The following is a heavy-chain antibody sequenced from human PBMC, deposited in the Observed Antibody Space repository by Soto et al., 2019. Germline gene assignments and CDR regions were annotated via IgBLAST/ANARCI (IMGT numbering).Heavy chain of an antibody. J-gene: IGHJ4*02. V-gene: IGHV4-39*01. CDR3: ARLSGSRGFDY. CDR1: GGSISSSSYY. Sequence: SETLSLTCTVSGGSISSSSYYWGWIRQPPGKGLEWIGSIYYSGSTYYNPSLKSRVTISVDTSKNQFSLKLSSVTAADTAVYYCARLSGSRGFDYWGQGTLVTVSA. D-gene: IGHD1-26*01. CDR2: IYYSGST.